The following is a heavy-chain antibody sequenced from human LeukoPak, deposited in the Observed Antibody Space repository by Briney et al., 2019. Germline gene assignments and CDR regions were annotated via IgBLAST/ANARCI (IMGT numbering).Heavy chain of an antibody. J-gene: IGHJ4*02. Sequence: SETLSPTCTVSGGSISSYYWSWIRQPPGKGLEWIGYIYYSGSTNYNPSLKSRVTISVDTSKNQFSLKLSSVTAADTAVYYCTRGLDRSSWYNYWGQGTLVTVSS. CDR3: TRGLDRSSWYNY. CDR1: GGSISSYY. D-gene: IGHD6-13*01. CDR2: IYYSGST. V-gene: IGHV4-59*01.